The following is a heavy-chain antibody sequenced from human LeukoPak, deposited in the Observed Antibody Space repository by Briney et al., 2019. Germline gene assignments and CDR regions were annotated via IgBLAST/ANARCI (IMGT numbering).Heavy chain of an antibody. V-gene: IGHV3-7*01. CDR3: AREKLYYDYVWRSYRESYSFDS. D-gene: IGHD3-16*02. J-gene: IGHJ4*02. CDR2: IKQDGSEK. CDR1: GFTFSSYW. Sequence: AGGSLRLSCAASGFTFSSYWMSWVRQAPGKGLEWVANIKQDGSEKYYVDSVKGRFTISRDNAKNSLYLQMNSLRAEDTAVYYCAREKLYYDYVWRSYRESYSFDSWGQGTLVTVSS.